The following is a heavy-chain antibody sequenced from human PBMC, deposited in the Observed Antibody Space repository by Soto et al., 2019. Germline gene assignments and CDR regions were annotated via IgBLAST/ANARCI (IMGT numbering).Heavy chain of an antibody. Sequence: PGGSLKLSCAASGFTVNSHSMSWVRPAPGKGLEWVSTISGSGGRTYYADSVKGRFTISRDNFKNTLYLQMNSLRVDDTAVYYCAKYYHDSSGHYDCWGQGTLVTVSS. D-gene: IGHD3-22*01. CDR3: AKYYHDSSGHYDC. CDR2: ISGSGGRT. J-gene: IGHJ4*02. V-gene: IGHV3-23*01. CDR1: GFTVNSHS.